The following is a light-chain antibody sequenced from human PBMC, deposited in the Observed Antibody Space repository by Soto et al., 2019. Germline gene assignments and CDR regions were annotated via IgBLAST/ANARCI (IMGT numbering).Light chain of an antibody. CDR2: WAS. Sequence: DIVMTQSPDSLAVSLGERATINCKSSQSVLYNSDNKNYLAWYQQKAGQPPKLLIYWASTRDSGVPDRFSGSGSGADFTLTMQNLQAEAVVVYYCQQYYTTLSFGGGTKVEIK. CDR3: QQYYTTLS. V-gene: IGKV4-1*01. J-gene: IGKJ4*01. CDR1: QSVLYNSDNKNY.